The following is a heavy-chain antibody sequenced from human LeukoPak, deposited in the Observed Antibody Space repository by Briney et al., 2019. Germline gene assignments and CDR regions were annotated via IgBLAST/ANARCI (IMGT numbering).Heavy chain of an antibody. CDR3: ARLLWFGELPDY. CDR1: GFTFSSYA. CDR2: ISYDGSNK. V-gene: IGHV3-30-3*01. J-gene: IGHJ4*02. D-gene: IGHD3-10*01. Sequence: PGGSLRLSCAASGFTFSSYAMHWVRQAPGKGLEWVAVISYDGSNKYYADSVKGRFTISRDNSKNTLYLLMNSLRAEDTAVYYCARLLWFGELPDYWGQGTLVTVSS.